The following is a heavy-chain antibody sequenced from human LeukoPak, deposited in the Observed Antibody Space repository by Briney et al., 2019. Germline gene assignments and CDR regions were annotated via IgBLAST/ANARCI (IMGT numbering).Heavy chain of an antibody. J-gene: IGHJ6*02. CDR1: GYTFTSYG. CDR3: ARDQFLYRQQYYYYYYGMDV. CDR2: ISAYNGNT. V-gene: IGHV1-18*01. D-gene: IGHD5-24*01. Sequence: ASVKVSCKASGYTFTSYGISWVRQAPGQGLEWMGWISAYNGNTNYAQKLQGRVTMTRDTSISTAYMELSRLRSDDTAVYYCARDQFLYRQQYYYYYYGMDVWGQGTTVTVSS.